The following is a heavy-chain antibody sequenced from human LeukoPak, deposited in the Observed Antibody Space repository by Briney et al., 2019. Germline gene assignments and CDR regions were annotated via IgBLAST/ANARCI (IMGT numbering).Heavy chain of an antibody. CDR1: GFTFSSYA. J-gene: IGHJ4*02. Sequence: GGSLRLSCAASGFTFSSYAMSWVRQAPGKGLEWVSAISGSGGSTYYADSVKGRFTISRDNYKNTLYLQMDSLRAEDTAVYYCAKDLGRPPRVGGIVGRESRGVRHFDYWGQGTLVTVSS. V-gene: IGHV3-23*01. D-gene: IGHD3-22*01. CDR2: ISGSGGST. CDR3: AKDLGRPPRVGGIVGRESRGVRHFDY.